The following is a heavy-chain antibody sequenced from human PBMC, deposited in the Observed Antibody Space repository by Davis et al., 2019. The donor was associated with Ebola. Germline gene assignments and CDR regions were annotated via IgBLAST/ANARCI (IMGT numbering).Heavy chain of an antibody. D-gene: IGHD3-22*01. V-gene: IGHV3-48*02. Sequence: PGGSLRLSCAASGFTFSSYSMNWVRQAPGKGLEWVSYISSSSSTIYYADSVKGRFTISRDNAKNSLYLQMNSLRDEDTAVYYCARYIPQVVITQADAFDIWGQGTMVTVSS. J-gene: IGHJ3*02. CDR3: ARYIPQVVITQADAFDI. CDR2: ISSSSSTI. CDR1: GFTFSSYS.